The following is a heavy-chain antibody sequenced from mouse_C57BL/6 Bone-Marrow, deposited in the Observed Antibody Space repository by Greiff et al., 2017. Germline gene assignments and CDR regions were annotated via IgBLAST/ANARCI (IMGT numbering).Heavy chain of an antibody. CDR1: GFTFSSYA. CDR3: AIDPPQLRLRVCY. Sequence: EVHLVESGGGLVKPGGSLKLSCAASGFTFSSYAMSWVRQTPEKRLEWVATISDVGSYTHYPDNVKGRFTISRENAKNNLYLQMRHLKSEDTAMYYCAIDPPQLRLRVCYWGQGTSVTVSS. D-gene: IGHD3-2*02. V-gene: IGHV5-4*01. CDR2: ISDVGSYT. J-gene: IGHJ4*01.